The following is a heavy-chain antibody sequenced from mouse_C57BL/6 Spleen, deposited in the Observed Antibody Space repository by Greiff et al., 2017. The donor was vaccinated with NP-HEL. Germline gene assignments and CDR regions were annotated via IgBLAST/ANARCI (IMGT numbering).Heavy chain of an antibody. Sequence: VQLQQSGPGLVQPSQSLSITCTVSGFSLTSYGVHWVRQSPGKGLEWLGVIWSGGSTDYNAAFISRLSISKDNSKSQVFFKMNSLQADDTAIYYCARTHPGYWGQGTTLTVSS. CDR1: GFSLTSYG. CDR2: IWSGGST. J-gene: IGHJ2*01. V-gene: IGHV2-2*01. CDR3: ARTHPGY.